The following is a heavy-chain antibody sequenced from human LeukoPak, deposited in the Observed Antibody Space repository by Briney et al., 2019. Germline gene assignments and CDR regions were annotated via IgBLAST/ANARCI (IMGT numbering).Heavy chain of an antibody. D-gene: IGHD6-19*01. J-gene: IGHJ1*01. CDR3: ARGIGWYRTEYFQH. CDR2: ITSSGSGS. Sequence: GGSLRLSCAASGFTLTTYSMNWVRQAPGKGLEWVSSITSSGSGSTYADSVKGRFTVSRDNAKNSLYLQMNSLRDDDTALYYCARGIGWYRTEYFQHWGQGTLVTVSS. V-gene: IGHV3-21*01. CDR1: GFTLTTYS.